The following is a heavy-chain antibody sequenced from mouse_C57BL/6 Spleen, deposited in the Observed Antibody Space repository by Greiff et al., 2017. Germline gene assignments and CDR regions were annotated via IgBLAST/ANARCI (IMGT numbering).Heavy chain of an antibody. Sequence: VQLQQFGAEPVRPGASVKLFCQGSGFNIKDDYMHWVKQRPEQGLEWIGRIDPENGDSEYAAKFQGKATITADTSSNTAYLQLSSLTSEDTAGYYCTTGVYGSAMDYWGQGTSVTVSS. CDR1: GFNIKDDY. D-gene: IGHD1-1*01. CDR2: IDPENGDS. V-gene: IGHV14-4*01. CDR3: TTGVYGSAMDY. J-gene: IGHJ4*01.